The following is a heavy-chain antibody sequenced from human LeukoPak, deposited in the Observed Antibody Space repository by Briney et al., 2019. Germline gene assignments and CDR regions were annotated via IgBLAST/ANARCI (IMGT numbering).Heavy chain of an antibody. CDR3: ARGRPHGNDY. J-gene: IGHJ4*02. V-gene: IGHV3-74*01. CDR1: GFTFSSYW. Sequence: GGSLRLSCAASGFTFSSYWMNWVRQAPGKGLVWVSRIARDGNSTTYADSVKGRFRISRENVKDTLYLQMNSVRVEDTGVYYCARGRPHGNDYWGQGTLVTVSS. D-gene: IGHD4-23*01. CDR2: IARDGNST.